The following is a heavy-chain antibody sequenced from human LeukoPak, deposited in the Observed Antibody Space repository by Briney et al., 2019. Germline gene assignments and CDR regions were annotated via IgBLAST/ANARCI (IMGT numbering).Heavy chain of an antibody. CDR2: IFDTGTT. CDR1: GGSINRGVYA. Sequence: SQTLSLTCTVSGGSINRGVYAWNWIRHHPGKGLEWIGYIFDTGTTDYNPSLRNRVTISVDTSKNQFSLKLNSVTVADMAVYYCARGFGARTNWFDPWGQGTLVAVSS. V-gene: IGHV4-31*03. CDR3: ARGFGARTNWFDP. D-gene: IGHD3-10*01. J-gene: IGHJ5*02.